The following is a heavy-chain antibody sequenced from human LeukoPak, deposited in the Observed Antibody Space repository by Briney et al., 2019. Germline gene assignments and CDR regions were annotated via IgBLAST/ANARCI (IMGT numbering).Heavy chain of an antibody. CDR1: GYTFTSYD. CDR2: INPNSGGT. V-gene: IGHV1-2*02. J-gene: IGHJ4*02. CDR3: ARPYSSWVELLLDY. Sequence: GASVKVSCKASGYTFTSYDINWVRQAPGQGLEWMGWINPNSGGTNYAQKFQGRVTMTRDTSISTAYMELSRLRSDDTAVYYCARPYSSWVELLLDYWGQGTLVTVSS. D-gene: IGHD6-6*01.